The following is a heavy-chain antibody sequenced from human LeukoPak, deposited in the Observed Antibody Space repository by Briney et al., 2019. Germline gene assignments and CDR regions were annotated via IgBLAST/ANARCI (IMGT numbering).Heavy chain of an antibody. V-gene: IGHV5-51*01. CDR3: ARGGPYYYDSSGYPHDAFDI. CDR2: IYPGDSDT. CDR1: GYSSTSYW. Sequence: GESLKISCKGSGYSSTSYWIGWVRQMPGKGLEWMGIIYPGDSDTRYSPSFQGQVTIPADKSISTAYLQWSSLKASDTAMYYCARGGPYYYDSSGYPHDAFDIWGQGTMVTVSS. J-gene: IGHJ3*02. D-gene: IGHD3-22*01.